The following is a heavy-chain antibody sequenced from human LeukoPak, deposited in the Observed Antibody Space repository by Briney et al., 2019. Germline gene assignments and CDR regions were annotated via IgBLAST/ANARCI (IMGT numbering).Heavy chain of an antibody. J-gene: IGHJ4*02. D-gene: IGHD2-2*02. V-gene: IGHV4-39*01. CDR3: ARKAEDVVVPAAIGDY. Sequence: KPSETLSLTCTVSGGSISSSSYYWGWIRQPPGKGLEWIGSIYYSGSTYYNPSLKSRVTISVGTSKNQFSLKLSSVTAADTAVYYCARKAEDVVVPAAIGDYWGQGTLVTVSS. CDR2: IYYSGST. CDR1: GGSISSSSYY.